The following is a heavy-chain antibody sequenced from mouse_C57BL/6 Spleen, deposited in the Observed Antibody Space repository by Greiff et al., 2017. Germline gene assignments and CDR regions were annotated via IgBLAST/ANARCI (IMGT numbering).Heavy chain of an antibody. V-gene: IGHV1-50*01. J-gene: IGHJ2*01. CDR1: GYTFTSYW. Sequence: QVQLQQPGAELVKPGASVKLSCKASGYTFTSYWMQWVKQRPGQGLEWIGEIDPSDSYTNYNQKFKGKATLTVETSSSTAYMQLSSLTSEDSAVYYCARSGSSRGYFDYWGQGTTLTVSS. D-gene: IGHD1-1*01. CDR2: IDPSDSYT. CDR3: ARSGSSRGYFDY.